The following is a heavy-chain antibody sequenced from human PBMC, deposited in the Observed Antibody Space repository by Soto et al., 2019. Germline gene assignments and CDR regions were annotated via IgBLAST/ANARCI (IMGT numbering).Heavy chain of an antibody. V-gene: IGHV3-23*01. J-gene: IGHJ3*02. Sequence: GGSLRLSCAASGFTFSSYAMSWVRQAPGKGLEWVSAISGSGGSTYYADSVKGRFTISRDNSKNTLYLQMNSLRAEDTAVYYCAKDLFTLYCSGGSCYSGVGAFDIWGQGTMVTVSS. D-gene: IGHD2-15*01. CDR2: ISGSGGST. CDR3: AKDLFTLYCSGGSCYSGVGAFDI. CDR1: GFTFSSYA.